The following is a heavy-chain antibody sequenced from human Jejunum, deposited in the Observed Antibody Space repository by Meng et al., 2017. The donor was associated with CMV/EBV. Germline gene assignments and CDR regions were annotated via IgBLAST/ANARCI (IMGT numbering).Heavy chain of an antibody. CDR2: TYYRSKWYT. D-gene: IGHD7-27*01. CDR3: VRDLTGAYYFDY. Sequence: DSVSSSSATWNGIRQSPSRGLEWLGRTYYRSKWYTEYAVSVKSRITINPDTSRNQFSLQLNSVAPEDTAVYYCVRDLTGAYYFDYWGQGTLVTVSS. V-gene: IGHV6-1*01. J-gene: IGHJ4*02. CDR1: DSVSSSSAT.